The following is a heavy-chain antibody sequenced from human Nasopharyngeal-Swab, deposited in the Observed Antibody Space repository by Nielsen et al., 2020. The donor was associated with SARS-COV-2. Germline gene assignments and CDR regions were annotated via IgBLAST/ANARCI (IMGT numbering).Heavy chain of an antibody. CDR2: IGGRGGGT. D-gene: IGHD6-13*01. CDR1: GFTFRNYA. CDR3: AKLIAPAEPFDF. V-gene: IGHV3-23*01. Sequence: GGSLRLSCAASGFTFRNYAMTWVRQAAGKGLEWVSGIGGRGGGTYYADSVRGRFTISRDNSKNTLYLEMDSLRPDDTAVYYCAKLIAPAEPFDFWGQGTLVTVSA. J-gene: IGHJ4*02.